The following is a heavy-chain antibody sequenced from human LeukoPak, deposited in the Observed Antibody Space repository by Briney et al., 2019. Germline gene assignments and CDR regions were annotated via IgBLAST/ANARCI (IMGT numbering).Heavy chain of an antibody. D-gene: IGHD6-13*01. CDR1: GGPFSGYY. CDR3: ARGGAAAAGDEDDYYFDY. Sequence: PSETLSLTCAVYGGPFSGYYWSWIRQPPGKGLEWIGEINHSGSTNYNPSLKSRVTISVDTSKNQFSLKLSSVTAADTAVYYCARGGAAAAGDEDDYYFDYWGQGTLVTVSS. CDR2: INHSGST. V-gene: IGHV4-34*01. J-gene: IGHJ4*02.